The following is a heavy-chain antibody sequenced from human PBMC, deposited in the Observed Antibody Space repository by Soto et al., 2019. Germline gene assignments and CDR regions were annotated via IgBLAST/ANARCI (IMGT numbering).Heavy chain of an antibody. CDR3: QREKPPINVARYLDL. V-gene: IGHV4-4*02. J-gene: IGHJ2*01. Sequence: QVQLQESGPGLVKPSGTLSLTGAVSGGSISSSKWWSWVRQPPGKGLEWIGEIYHSGSTNYNPSLKSRVTISVDKSKNQFSLKRGSVTAADTAVYYCQREKPPINVARYLDLWGRGHLVNVSS. CDR1: GGSISSSKW. CDR2: IYHSGST.